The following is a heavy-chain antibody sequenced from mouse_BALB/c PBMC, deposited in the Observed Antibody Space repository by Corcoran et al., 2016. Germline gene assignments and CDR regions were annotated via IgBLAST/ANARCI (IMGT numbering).Heavy chain of an antibody. CDR1: GYTFTSYV. CDR3: ARGGLRRNCDY. V-gene: IGHV1S136*01. D-gene: IGHD1-1*01. CDR2: INPYNDGT. J-gene: IGHJ2*01. Sequence: EVQLQQSGPELVQPGASVKLSCKASGYTFTSYVLHWVKQKPGQGLEWIGYINPYNDGTKYNEKFKGKATLTSDNSSSTAYMELSSRTSEDSAVYDCARGGLRRNCDYWGQGTTLTV.